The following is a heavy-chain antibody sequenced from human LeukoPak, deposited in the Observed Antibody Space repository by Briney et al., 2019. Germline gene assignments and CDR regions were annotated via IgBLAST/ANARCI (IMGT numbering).Heavy chain of an antibody. CDR1: GGSFSGYY. D-gene: IGHD6-6*01. V-gene: IGHV4-34*01. CDR3: AREEYSSSSCYFDY. Sequence: SETLSLTCAVYGGSFSGYYWSWIRQPPGKGLEWIGEINHSGSTNYSPSLKSRVTISVDTSKNQFSLKLSSVTAADTAVYYCAREEYSSSSCYFDYWGQGTLVTVSS. CDR2: INHSGST. J-gene: IGHJ4*02.